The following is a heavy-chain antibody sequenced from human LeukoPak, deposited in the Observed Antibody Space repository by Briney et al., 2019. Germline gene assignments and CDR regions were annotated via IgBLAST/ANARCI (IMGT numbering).Heavy chain of an antibody. V-gene: IGHV3-23*01. CDR1: GFIFRNYA. CDR2: ISGSGVGT. D-gene: IGHD3-9*01. J-gene: IGHJ4*02. Sequence: GGSLRLSCAGSGFIFRNYAMSWVRQAPGMGLEWVSAISGSGVGTNYADSVKGRFTISRDNSKNTLYLHMNSLRAEDTAVYYCAKNGRDDHDKYFFDFWGQGTQVTVSS. CDR3: AKNGRDDHDKYFFDF.